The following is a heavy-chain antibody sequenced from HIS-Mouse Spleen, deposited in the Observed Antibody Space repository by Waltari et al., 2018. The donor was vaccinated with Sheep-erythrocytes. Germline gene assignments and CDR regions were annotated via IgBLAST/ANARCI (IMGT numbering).Heavy chain of an antibody. Sequence: QVQLVESGGGVVQPGRSLRLSCAASGFHFSSYGMHWVRQAPGKGLEWVAVISYDGSNKYYADSVKGRFTISRDNSKNTLYLQMNSLRAEDTAVYYCAKVGATGWFDPWGQGTLVTVSS. CDR3: AKVGATGWFDP. V-gene: IGHV3-30*18. CDR2: ISYDGSNK. J-gene: IGHJ5*02. CDR1: GFHFSSYG. D-gene: IGHD1-26*01.